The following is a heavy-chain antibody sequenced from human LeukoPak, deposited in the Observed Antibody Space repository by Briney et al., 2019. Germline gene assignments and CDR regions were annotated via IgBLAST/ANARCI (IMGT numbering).Heavy chain of an antibody. Sequence: ASVKVSCKVSGYTLTELSMHWVRQAPGKGLEWMGGFDPEDGETIYAQKFQGRVTMTEDTSTDTAYMELSSLRSEDTAVYYCATAYYDSSGSESAFDIWGQGTMVTVSS. CDR1: GYTLTELS. J-gene: IGHJ3*02. CDR2: FDPEDGET. V-gene: IGHV1-24*01. CDR3: ATAYYDSSGSESAFDI. D-gene: IGHD3-22*01.